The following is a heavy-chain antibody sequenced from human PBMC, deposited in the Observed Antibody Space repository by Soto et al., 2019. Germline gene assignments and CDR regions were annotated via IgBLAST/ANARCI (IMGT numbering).Heavy chain of an antibody. Sequence: ASVKGSSQAFCFTFSRYGITWGRQAPGQGLEWMGWISAYNGNTNYAQKLQGRVTMTTDTSTSTAYMELRSLRSDDTAVYYCARDRIAVAGTRDLGYWGQGTLVTVSS. J-gene: IGHJ4*02. CDR3: ARDRIAVAGTRDLGY. V-gene: IGHV1-18*01. CDR1: CFTFSRYG. D-gene: IGHD6-19*01. CDR2: ISAYNGNT.